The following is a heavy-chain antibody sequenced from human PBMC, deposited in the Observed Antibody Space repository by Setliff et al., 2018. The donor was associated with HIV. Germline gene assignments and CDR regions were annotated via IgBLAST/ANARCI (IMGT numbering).Heavy chain of an antibody. CDR2: IWSDGSNK. J-gene: IGHJ3*02. D-gene: IGHD2-2*01. Sequence: GGSLRLSCAASGFTFSSYGVHWVRQAPGKGLEWVAVIWSDGSNKYYADSVKGRFTISRDHATSALYLQMDSLRAEDTALYYCTRSHSTRDAFDIWGQGTMVTVSS. CDR1: GFTFSSYG. CDR3: TRSHSTRDAFDI. V-gene: IGHV3-33*03.